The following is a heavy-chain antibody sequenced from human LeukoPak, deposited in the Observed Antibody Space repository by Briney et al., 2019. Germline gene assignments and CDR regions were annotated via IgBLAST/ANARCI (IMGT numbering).Heavy chain of an antibody. D-gene: IGHD2-2*01. CDR3: ARGRIVVEPAAHFDI. Sequence: SETLSLTCTVSGGPISSYYWSWIRQPAGKGLEWIGRVSTGGSTNYKPSLKSRVTMSIDTSKNQFSLKLSSMTAADTAVYYCARGRIVVEPAAHFDIWGQGTMVTVPS. CDR1: GGPISSYY. J-gene: IGHJ3*02. CDR2: VSTGGST. V-gene: IGHV4-4*07.